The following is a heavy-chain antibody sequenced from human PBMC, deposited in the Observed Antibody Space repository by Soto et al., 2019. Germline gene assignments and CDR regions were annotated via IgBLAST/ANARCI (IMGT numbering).Heavy chain of an antibody. D-gene: IGHD3-10*01. CDR3: ARDSYTYYYGSGSYFDP. Sequence: SETLSRTGTGSGGSVSSYYWRWIRQPPGKGLEWIGYIYYSGSTNYNPSLKSRVTISVDTSKNQFSLKLSSVTAADTAVYYCARDSYTYYYGSGSYFDPWCQGTLFTVSS. V-gene: IGHV4-59*02. CDR1: GGSVSSYY. CDR2: IYYSGST. J-gene: IGHJ5*02.